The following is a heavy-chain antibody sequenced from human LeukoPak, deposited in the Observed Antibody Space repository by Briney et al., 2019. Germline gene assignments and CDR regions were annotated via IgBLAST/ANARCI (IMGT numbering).Heavy chain of an antibody. Sequence: SETLSLTCAVSGGSFSGYYLSWIRQPPGKGLELIGEIKHSGSTNYNPSLKSRVSISLDMSKNQFSLKLSSVTAADTAVYYCARGRAPENWGQGTLVTVSS. CDR1: GGSFSGYY. CDR2: IKHSGST. CDR3: ARGRAPEN. J-gene: IGHJ4*02. V-gene: IGHV4-34*01.